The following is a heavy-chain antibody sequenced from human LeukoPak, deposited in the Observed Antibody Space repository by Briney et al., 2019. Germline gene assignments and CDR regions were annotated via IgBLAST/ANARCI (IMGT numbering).Heavy chain of an antibody. J-gene: IGHJ3*02. CDR2: ISSSSSYI. Sequence: PGGSLTLSCAASGFTFSYYNINWVRQAPGKGLEWVSSISSSSSYIYYSDSVKGRFTISRDNAKNSLHLQMNSLRAEDTALYYCARVRPGQWLLRDAFDIWGQGTMVTVSS. CDR3: ARVRPGQWLLRDAFDI. D-gene: IGHD6-19*01. CDR1: GFTFSYYN. V-gene: IGHV3-21*01.